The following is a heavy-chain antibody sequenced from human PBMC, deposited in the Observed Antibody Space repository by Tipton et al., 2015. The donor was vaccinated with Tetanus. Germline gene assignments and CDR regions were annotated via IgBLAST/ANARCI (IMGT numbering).Heavy chain of an antibody. CDR1: GFSFSSYS. Sequence: GSLRLSCEASGFSFSSYSMNWVRQAPGKGLDWVSSISSGGNYIYYADSVKGRFTISRDGNSLYLQMNSLRAEDTALYYCAKVGNYGVNVDAFDLWGQGTMVTVSS. V-gene: IGHV3-21*01. CDR2: ISSGGNYI. J-gene: IGHJ3*01. CDR3: AKVGNYGVNVDAFDL. D-gene: IGHD4-23*01.